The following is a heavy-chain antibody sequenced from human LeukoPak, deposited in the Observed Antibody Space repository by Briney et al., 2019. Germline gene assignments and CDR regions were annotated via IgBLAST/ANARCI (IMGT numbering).Heavy chain of an antibody. CDR1: GFTFSSYC. CDR2: INSDGSST. V-gene: IGHV3-74*01. CDR3: ARVPRVYYGMDV. Sequence: GGSLRLSCAASGFTFSSYCMHWVRQAPGKGLVWVSRINSDGSSTSYADSVKGRFTISRDNAKNTLYLQMNSLRAEDTAVYYCARVPRVYYGMDVWGQGTTVTVSS. D-gene: IGHD3-10*01. J-gene: IGHJ6*02.